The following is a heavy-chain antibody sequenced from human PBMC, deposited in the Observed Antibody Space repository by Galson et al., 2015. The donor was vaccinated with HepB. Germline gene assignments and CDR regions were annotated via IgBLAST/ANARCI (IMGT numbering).Heavy chain of an antibody. CDR3: ARHGAAAGTIDY. CDR1: GGSISSSSYY. CDR2: IYYSGST. V-gene: IGHV4-39*01. Sequence: QLQLQESGSGLVKPSQTLSLTCTVSGGSISSSSYYWGGIRQPPGKGPEWIGSIYYSGSTYYNPSLKSRVTISVDTSKNQFSLKLSSVTAADTAVYYCARHGAAAGTIDYWGQGTLVTVSS. D-gene: IGHD6-13*01. J-gene: IGHJ4*02.